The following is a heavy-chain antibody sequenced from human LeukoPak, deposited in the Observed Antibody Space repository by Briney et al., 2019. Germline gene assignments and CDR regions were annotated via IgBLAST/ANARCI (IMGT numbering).Heavy chain of an antibody. D-gene: IGHD6-13*01. CDR1: GGTFSNYA. J-gene: IGHJ4*02. CDR2: IIPVFGTP. CDR3: ARGFGSAWYGTFFDY. V-gene: IGHV1-69*05. Sequence: GSSVKVSCKASGGTFSNYAITWVRRAPGQGLEWMGGIIPVFGTPNYAQKFQGRVTVTTDESTSTAYMELSSLRSEDTAVYYCARGFGSAWYGTFFDYWGQGTLVTVSS.